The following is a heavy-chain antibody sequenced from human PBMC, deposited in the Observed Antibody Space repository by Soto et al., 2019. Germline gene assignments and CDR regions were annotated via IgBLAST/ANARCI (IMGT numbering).Heavy chain of an antibody. CDR2: IYYSGGT. CDR3: ARGDTLALN. V-gene: IGHV4-30-4*01. CDR1: GGSISSGDYY. J-gene: IGHJ4*02. D-gene: IGHD5-18*01. Sequence: PSETLSLTCTVSGGSISSGDYYWSWIRQPPGKGLEWIGYIYYSGGTYYNPSLESRVTISVDTSKNQFSLKLSSVTAADTAVYYCARGDTLALNWGQGTLVTVSS.